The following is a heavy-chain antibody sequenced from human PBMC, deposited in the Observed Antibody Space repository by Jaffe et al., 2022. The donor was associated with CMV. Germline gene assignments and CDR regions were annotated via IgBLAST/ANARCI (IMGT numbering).Heavy chain of an antibody. D-gene: IGHD3-22*01. J-gene: IGHJ4*02. Sequence: QVQLVQSGAEVKKPGSSVKVSCKASGGTFSSYAISWVRQAPGQGLEWMGGIIPIFGTANYAQKFQGRVTITADESTSTAYMELSSLRSEDTAVYYCASPVTYYYDSSGYQFDYWGQGTLVTVSS. CDR3: ASPVTYYYDSSGYQFDY. CDR2: IIPIFGTA. V-gene: IGHV1-69*01. CDR1: GGTFSSYA.